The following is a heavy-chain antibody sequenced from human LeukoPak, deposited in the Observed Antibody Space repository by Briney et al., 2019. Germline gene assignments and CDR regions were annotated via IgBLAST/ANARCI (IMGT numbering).Heavy chain of an antibody. D-gene: IGHD6-6*01. J-gene: IGHJ4*02. CDR1: GGSFSGYY. Sequence: PSETLSLTCAVYGGSFSGYYWSWIRQPPGKGLEWIGEINHSGSTNYNPSLKSRVTISGDTSKNQFSLKLSSVTAADTAVYYCARLNGVAARPSWGQGTLVTVSS. CDR3: ARLNGVAARPS. V-gene: IGHV4-34*01. CDR2: INHSGST.